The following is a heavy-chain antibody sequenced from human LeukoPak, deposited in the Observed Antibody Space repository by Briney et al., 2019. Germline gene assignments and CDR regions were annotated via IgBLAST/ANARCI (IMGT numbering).Heavy chain of an antibody. CDR2: ISAYNGNT. D-gene: IGHD1-26*01. J-gene: IGHJ4*02. V-gene: IGHV1-18*04. Sequence: ASVKVSCKASGYTFTGYYMHWVRQAPGQGLEWMGWISAYNGNTNYAQKLQGRVTMTTDTSTSTAYMELSRLRSDDTAVYYCARGPRGGSYEIDYWGQGTLVTVSS. CDR3: ARGPRGGSYEIDY. CDR1: GYTFTGYY.